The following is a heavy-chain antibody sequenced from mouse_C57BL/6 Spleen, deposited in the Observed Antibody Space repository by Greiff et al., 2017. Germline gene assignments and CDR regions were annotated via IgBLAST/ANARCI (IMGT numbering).Heavy chain of an antibody. D-gene: IGHD2-2*01. CDR2: INPYNGGT. Sequence: SGPVLVKPGASVKMSCKASGYTFTDYYMNWVKQSHGKSLEWIGVINPYNGGTSYNQKFKGKATLTVDKSSSTAYMELNSLTSEDSAVYYCARGGYGYGYAMDYWGQGTSVTVSS. V-gene: IGHV1-19*01. CDR3: ARGGYGYGYAMDY. J-gene: IGHJ4*01. CDR1: GYTFTDYY.